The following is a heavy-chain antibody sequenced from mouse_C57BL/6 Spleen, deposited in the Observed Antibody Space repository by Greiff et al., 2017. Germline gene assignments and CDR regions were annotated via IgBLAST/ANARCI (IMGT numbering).Heavy chain of an antibody. D-gene: IGHD1-1*01. CDR1: GFTFSSYA. V-gene: IGHV5-4*01. Sequence: EVQVVESGGGLVKPGGSLKLSCAASGFTFSSYAMSWVRQTPEKRLEWVATISDGGSYTYYPDNVKGRFTISRDNAKNNLYLQMSHLKSEDTAMYYCARASIYYYGSGYFDVWGTGTTVTVSS. CDR2: ISDGGSYT. CDR3: ARASIYYYGSGYFDV. J-gene: IGHJ1*03.